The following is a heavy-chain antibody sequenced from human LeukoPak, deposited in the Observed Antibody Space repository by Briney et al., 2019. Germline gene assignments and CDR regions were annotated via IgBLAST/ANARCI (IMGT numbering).Heavy chain of an antibody. V-gene: IGHV4-34*01. D-gene: IGHD2-15*01. CDR2: INHSGST. J-gene: IGHJ4*02. CDR3: ARVGCSGGSCYLDY. Sequence: SETLSLTCAVYGGSFSGYYWSWIRQPPGKGLEWIGEINHSGSTNYNPSLKSRVTISVDKSKNQFSLKLSSVTAADTAVYYCARVGCSGGSCYLDYWGQGILVTVSS. CDR1: GGSFSGYY.